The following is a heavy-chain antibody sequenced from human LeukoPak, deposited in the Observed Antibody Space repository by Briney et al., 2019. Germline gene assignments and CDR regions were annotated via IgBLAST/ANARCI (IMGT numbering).Heavy chain of an antibody. D-gene: IGHD4-17*01. CDR2: ISTDGAIT. CDR3: ARDRTTVTLFDY. CDR1: GFPFTSVW. J-gene: IGHJ4*02. Sequence: GGSLRLPCAAPGFPFTSVWMHWFRQVPGRGLVWISRISTDGAITGYADSVKGRFTISRDNAKNTLYLQMNSLRAEDTAVYYCARDRTTVTLFDYWGQGALVTVSS. V-gene: IGHV3-74*01.